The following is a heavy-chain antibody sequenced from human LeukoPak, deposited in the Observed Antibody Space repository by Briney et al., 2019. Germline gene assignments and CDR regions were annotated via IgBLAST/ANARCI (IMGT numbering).Heavy chain of an antibody. CDR2: ISGRGGRT. CDR3: AKDHCINGVCPYFDY. V-gene: IGHV3-23*01. CDR1: GFTFTDYA. D-gene: IGHD2-8*01. Sequence: GGSLRLSCAASGFTFTDYAMSWVRQAPGKGLEWVSAISGRGGRTYYADSVKGRYTISRDYSKNTLYLQMNSLRAEDTAVYYCAKDHCINGVCPYFDYWGQGTLVTVSS. J-gene: IGHJ4*02.